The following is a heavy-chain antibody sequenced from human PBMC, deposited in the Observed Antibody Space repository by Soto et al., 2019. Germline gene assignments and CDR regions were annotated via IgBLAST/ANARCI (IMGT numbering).Heavy chain of an antibody. CDR1: VGPISSYS. D-gene: IGHD3-3*01. J-gene: IGHJ5*02. CDR2: IHYIGFT. Sequence: ETLPLTGTVSVGPISSYSWSWIRQRPGKGLDRVRYIHYIGFTNYNASRMIRGTISVDTSKNQFSLKLSSVTAADTAVYYCATGASYYDFWSGKNWFDRWGQGTLVTVSS. V-gene: IGHV4-59*01. CDR3: ATGASYYDFWSGKNWFDR.